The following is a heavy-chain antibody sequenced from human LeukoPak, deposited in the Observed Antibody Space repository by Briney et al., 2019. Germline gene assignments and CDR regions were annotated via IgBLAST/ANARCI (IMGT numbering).Heavy chain of an antibody. D-gene: IGHD3-3*01. J-gene: IGHJ4*02. CDR3: ARPSVIYVFGGGTDY. CDR1: GFTFSSYA. Sequence: GGSLRLSCAASGFTFSSYAMHWVRQAPGKGLEWVAVISYDGSNKYYADSMKGRFTISRDNSKNTLYLQMNSLRAEDTAVYYWARPSVIYVFGGGTDYGGQGPLVTVSS. V-gene: IGHV3-30-3*01. CDR2: ISYDGSNK.